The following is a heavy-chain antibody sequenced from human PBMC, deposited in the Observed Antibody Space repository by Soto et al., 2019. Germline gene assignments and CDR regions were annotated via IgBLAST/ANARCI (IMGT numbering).Heavy chain of an antibody. CDR2: IIPIFGTA. D-gene: IGHD5-12*01. Sequence: QVQLVQSGAEAKKPGSSVKVSCKASGGTFSSYAISWVRQAPGQGLEWMGGIIPIFGTANYAQKFQGRVTITADESTSTAYMELSSLRSEDTAVYYCATDPHSRGGWLQLGGGYYYYGMDVWGQGTTVTVSS. CDR1: GGTFSSYA. V-gene: IGHV1-69*12. CDR3: ATDPHSRGGWLQLGGGYYYYGMDV. J-gene: IGHJ6*02.